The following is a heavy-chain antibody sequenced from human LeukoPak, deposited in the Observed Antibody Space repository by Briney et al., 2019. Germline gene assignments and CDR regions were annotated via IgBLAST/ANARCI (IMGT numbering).Heavy chain of an antibody. D-gene: IGHD3-16*02. J-gene: IGHJ4*02. CDR3: ARDPTSYYDYVWGSYPFFDY. CDR2: ISAYNGNT. Sequence: ASVKVSCKASGYTLTSYGISWVRQAPGQGLEWMGWISAYNGNTNYAQKLQGRVTMTTDTSTSTAYMELRSLRSDDKAVYYCARDPTSYYDYVWGSYPFFDYWGQGTLVTVSS. V-gene: IGHV1-18*01. CDR1: GYTLTSYG.